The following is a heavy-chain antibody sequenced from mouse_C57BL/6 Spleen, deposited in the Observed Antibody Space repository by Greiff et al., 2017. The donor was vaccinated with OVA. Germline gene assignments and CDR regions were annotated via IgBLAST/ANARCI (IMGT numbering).Heavy chain of an antibody. CDR1: GYTFTSYW. CDR2: IYPGSGST. V-gene: IGHV1-55*01. Sequence: QVQLQQPGAELVKPGASVKMSCKASGYTFTSYWITWVKQRPGQGLEWIGDIYPGSGSTNYNEKFKSKATLPVDTSSSTAYMQLSSLTSEDSAVYYCARRNYDYDEEGFDYWGQGTTLTVSS. D-gene: IGHD2-4*01. J-gene: IGHJ2*01. CDR3: ARRNYDYDEEGFDY.